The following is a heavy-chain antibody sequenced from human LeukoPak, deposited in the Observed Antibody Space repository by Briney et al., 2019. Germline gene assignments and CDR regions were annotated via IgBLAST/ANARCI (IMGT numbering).Heavy chain of an antibody. Sequence: GGSLRLSCAASGFTFSSYWMHWVRQAPGKGLEWVSGISWNSGSMGYADSVKGRFTISRDNAKNSLYLQMNSLRAEDTALYYCAKARLWLDYFDYWGQGTLVTVSS. CDR1: GFTFSSYW. D-gene: IGHD3-10*01. CDR3: AKARLWLDYFDY. J-gene: IGHJ4*02. CDR2: ISWNSGSM. V-gene: IGHV3-9*01.